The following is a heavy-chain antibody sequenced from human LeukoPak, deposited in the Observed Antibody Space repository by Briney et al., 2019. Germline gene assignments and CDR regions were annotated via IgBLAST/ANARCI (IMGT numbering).Heavy chain of an antibody. J-gene: IGHJ3*02. D-gene: IGHD6-13*01. CDR3: ARGYSSSWSPDAFDI. Sequence: SETLSLTCTVSGGSISSGDYYWSWIRQPPGKGLEGIGYIYYSGSTYYNPSLKSRVTISVDTSKNQFSLKLRSVTAADTAVYYCARGYSSSWSPDAFDIWGQGTMVTVSS. CDR1: GGSISSGDYY. V-gene: IGHV4-30-4*01. CDR2: IYYSGST.